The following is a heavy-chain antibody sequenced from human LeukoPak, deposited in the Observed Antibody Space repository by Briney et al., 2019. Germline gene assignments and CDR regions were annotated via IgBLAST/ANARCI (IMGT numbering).Heavy chain of an antibody. CDR3: ASSAASRAFFYYYYMDV. D-gene: IGHD6-13*01. CDR1: GGSISSGGYY. V-gene: IGHV4-31*03. Sequence: SQTLSLTCTVSGGSISSGGYYWSWIRQHPGKGLEWIGYIYYSGSTYYNPALKSRVTISVDTSKIQFSLKLRSVTAADTAVYYCASSAASRAFFYYYYMDVWGKGTTVTVSS. CDR2: IYYSGST. J-gene: IGHJ6*03.